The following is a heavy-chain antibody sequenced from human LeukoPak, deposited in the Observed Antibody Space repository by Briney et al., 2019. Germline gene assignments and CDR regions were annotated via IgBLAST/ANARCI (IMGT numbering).Heavy chain of an antibody. CDR1: GYTFTSYY. D-gene: IGHD6-19*01. V-gene: IGHV1-46*01. J-gene: IGHJ4*02. CDR2: INPSGDST. CDR3: ARDRFVAVAGDSCDY. Sequence: ASVKVSCKASGYTFTSYYMHWVRQAPGQGLEWMGIINPSGDSTSYAQKFQGRVTMTRDTSTSTVYMELSSLRSEDTAVYYCARDRFVAVAGDSCDYWGQGTLVTVSS.